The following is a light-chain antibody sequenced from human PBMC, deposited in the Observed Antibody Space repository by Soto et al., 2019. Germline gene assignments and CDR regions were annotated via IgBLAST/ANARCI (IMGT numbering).Light chain of an antibody. CDR2: DVT. V-gene: IGLV2-11*01. Sequence: QSSLTQPRSVSGSPGRSVTISCAGTSSDVGVSRSVSWYQQHPGKAPKLIISDVTKRPSGVPYRFSGSKSGNTASLTISGLQAADEADYYCSSYEGRFFFGTGTKVTVL. CDR3: SSYEGRFF. CDR1: SSDVGVSRS. J-gene: IGLJ1*01.